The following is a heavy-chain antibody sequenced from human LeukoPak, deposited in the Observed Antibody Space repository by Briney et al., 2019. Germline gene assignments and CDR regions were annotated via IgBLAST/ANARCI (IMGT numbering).Heavy chain of an antibody. CDR3: ARGWLAETTVVTPYNY. D-gene: IGHD4-23*01. CDR2: IIPLFGAA. J-gene: IGHJ4*02. CDR1: GGTFSSFV. Sequence: SVKVSCKASGGTFSSFVINWVRQAPGQGLEWMGGIIPLFGAAKYAQKFQGRVTITAVESMSTAYMELSSLRSEDTAVYYCARGWLAETTVVTPYNYWGQGTLVTVSS. V-gene: IGHV1-69*13.